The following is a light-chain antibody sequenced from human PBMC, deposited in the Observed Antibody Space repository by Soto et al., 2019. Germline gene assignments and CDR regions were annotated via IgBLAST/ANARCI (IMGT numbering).Light chain of an antibody. CDR3: QQYNSWPLT. Sequence: ETVMTQSPATLSVSPGERATLSCRASESVSSNLAWYQQKPGQAPRLLIYGASTRATGIPARFSGSGSGTEFTLTFSSLQSEDFAVYYCQQYNSWPLTFGGGTKVEI. CDR2: GAS. CDR1: ESVSSN. V-gene: IGKV3-15*01. J-gene: IGKJ4*01.